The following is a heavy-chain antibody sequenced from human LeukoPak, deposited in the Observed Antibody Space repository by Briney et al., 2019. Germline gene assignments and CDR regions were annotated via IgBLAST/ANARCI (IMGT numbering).Heavy chain of an antibody. CDR2: IYHSGST. D-gene: IGHD5-18*01. CDR1: GGSFSGYY. Sequence: SETLSLTCAVYGGSFSGYYWSWIRQPPGKGLEWIGYIYHSGSTYYNPSLKSRVTISVDRSKNQFSLKLSSVTAADTAVYYCARGVGYSYGYNWFDPWGQGTLVTVSS. V-gene: IGHV4-34*01. CDR3: ARGVGYSYGYNWFDP. J-gene: IGHJ5*02.